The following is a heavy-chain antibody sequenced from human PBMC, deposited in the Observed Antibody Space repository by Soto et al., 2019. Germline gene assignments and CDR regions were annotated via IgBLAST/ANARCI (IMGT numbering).Heavy chain of an antibody. CDR3: ARRYYYNSSGYFSFGY. J-gene: IGHJ4*02. Sequence: EVQLVESGGGVVQPGGSLRLSCAASGFTFSDYWMSWVRQAPGKGLEWVDNIKEDGSEKYYLAAMTGRFTISRENAKTSLFLQMNSMRAEDSAVYYCARRYYYNSSGYFSFGYWGQGTLVTVSS. V-gene: IGHV3-7*05. CDR2: IKEDGSEK. CDR1: GFTFSDYW. D-gene: IGHD3-22*01.